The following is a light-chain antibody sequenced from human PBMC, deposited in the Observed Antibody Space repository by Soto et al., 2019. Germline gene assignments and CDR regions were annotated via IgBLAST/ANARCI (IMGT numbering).Light chain of an antibody. Sequence: QSVLTQPPSVSGAPGQRVTISCTGSSSNIGAGYDVHWYQQVPGAAPKLLIYANNNRPSGVPDRFSGSKSGTSASLAISGLRSEDEADYYCAAWDDSLSGHELFGGGTKLTVL. CDR1: SSNIGAGYD. V-gene: IGLV1-40*01. CDR2: ANN. CDR3: AAWDDSLSGHEL. J-gene: IGLJ2*01.